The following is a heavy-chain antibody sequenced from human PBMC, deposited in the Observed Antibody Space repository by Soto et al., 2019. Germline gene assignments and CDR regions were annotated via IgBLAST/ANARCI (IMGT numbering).Heavy chain of an antibody. V-gene: IGHV3-30-3*01. D-gene: IGHD5-12*01. J-gene: IGHJ4*02. CDR2: ISYDGSNK. CDR3: ARAEMATTPFDY. Sequence: QVQLVESGGGVVQPGRSLRLSCAASGFTFSSYAMHWVRQAPGKGLEWVAVISYDGSNKYYADSVKGRFTISRDNSKNTLYLQMNSLRAEDTAVYYCARAEMATTPFDYGGQGPLVPVSS. CDR1: GFTFSSYA.